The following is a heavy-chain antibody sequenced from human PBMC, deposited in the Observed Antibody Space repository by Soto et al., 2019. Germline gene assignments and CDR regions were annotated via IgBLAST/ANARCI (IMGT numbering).Heavy chain of an antibody. D-gene: IGHD2-8*01. J-gene: IGHJ6*01. V-gene: IGHV1-2*04. CDR1: GYSFTDYH. CDR3: ARGHSTDCSNGVCSFFYNHEMDX. Sequence: QVQLVQSGAEVKKPGASVRVSCKASGYSFTDYHIHWVRQAPGQGLEWLGRINPKSGGTSTAQKFQGWVTMTRDRSISTVYMELTRLRSDDTAVYFCARGHSTDCSNGVCSFFYNHEMDXW. CDR2: INPKSGGT.